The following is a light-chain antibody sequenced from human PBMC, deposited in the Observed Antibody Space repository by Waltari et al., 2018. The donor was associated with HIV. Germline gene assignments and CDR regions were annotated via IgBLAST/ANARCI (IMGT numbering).Light chain of an antibody. CDR2: GAN. Sequence: SSELTQDPVLSVALGQTIKITCQGDSLRSFFPKWYQQTPGQAPILVVYGANRRPSGIPDRFSASNSGNTSSLIISDSQAVDEADYYCHSRDTDGDHYVFGSGTRVIV. CDR3: HSRDTDGDHYV. J-gene: IGLJ1*01. V-gene: IGLV3-19*01. CDR1: SLRSFF.